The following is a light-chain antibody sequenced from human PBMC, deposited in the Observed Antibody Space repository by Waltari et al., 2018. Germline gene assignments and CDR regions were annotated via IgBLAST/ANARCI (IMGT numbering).Light chain of an antibody. J-gene: IGKJ4*01. CDR2: GAS. Sequence: IVLTQSPGTLSLSPGERATFPCRASQSLTIDYLAWYQQKPGQAPRLLVYGASRRATGIPDRFSGSGSGTDFTLTISRLEPEDSAVYYCQQHSSAPSFGGGTKVEIK. V-gene: IGKV3-20*01. CDR3: QQHSSAPS. CDR1: QSLTIDY.